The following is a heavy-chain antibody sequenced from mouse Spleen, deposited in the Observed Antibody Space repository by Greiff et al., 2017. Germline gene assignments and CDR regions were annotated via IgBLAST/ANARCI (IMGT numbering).Heavy chain of an antibody. CDR2: IHPNSGST. D-gene: IGHD2-4*01. CDR1: GYTFTSYW. Sequence: QVQLQQPGAELVKPGASVKLSCKASGYTFTSYWMHWVKQRPGQGLEWIGMIHPNSGSTNYNEKFKSKATLTVDKSSSTAYMQLSSLTSEDSAVYYCAREVRLRDAMDYWGQGTSVTVSS. CDR3: AREVRLRDAMDY. V-gene: IGHV1-64*01. J-gene: IGHJ4*01.